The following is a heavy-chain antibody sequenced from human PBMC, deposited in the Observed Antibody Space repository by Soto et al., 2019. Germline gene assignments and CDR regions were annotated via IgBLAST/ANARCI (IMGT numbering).Heavy chain of an antibody. Sequence: QVLLVQSGAEIKKPGASVQVSCKASGYSFTSYGINWVRQAPGQGLEWMGWISAKHGNTHYAQKHQGRVTMTTDTSTSTAYMELSSLTSDDTAVYYCTRDMLKQPLVGFQGNWFDHWGQGTLVTVSS. D-gene: IGHD3-10*02. CDR2: ISAKHGNT. CDR3: TRDMLKQPLVGFQGNWFDH. V-gene: IGHV1-18*01. CDR1: GYSFTSYG. J-gene: IGHJ5*01.